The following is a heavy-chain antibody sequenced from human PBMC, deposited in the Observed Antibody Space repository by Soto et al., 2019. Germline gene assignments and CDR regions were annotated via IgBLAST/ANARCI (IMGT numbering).Heavy chain of an antibody. D-gene: IGHD1-1*01. Sequence: SETLSLTCTVSGVSITSDLDFWGWVRQPPGKGLEWIGYIYYDGSSYYNPSLKTPVEMSIASSQNQLSLRLDSVTDAGTAVYFCVRGTGCKTTSTCYRYFDFWGRGTLVTVSS. V-gene: IGHV4-30-4*01. CDR1: GVSITSDLDF. J-gene: IGHJ4*01. CDR3: VRGTGCKTTSTCYRYFDF. CDR2: IYYDGSS.